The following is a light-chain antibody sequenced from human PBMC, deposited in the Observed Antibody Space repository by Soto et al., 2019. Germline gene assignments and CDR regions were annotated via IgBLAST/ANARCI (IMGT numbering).Light chain of an antibody. CDR3: PKYNRATRT. CDR2: AAS. Sequence: DIQMTQSPSSLSASVGDRVTITCRASQGISNYLAWYQQKPGKVPKLLIYAASTLQSGVPSRFSGSGSGTDFTLTISSLQPEDVATYYCPKYNRATRTFGQGAKVEIK. J-gene: IGKJ1*01. V-gene: IGKV1-27*01. CDR1: QGISNY.